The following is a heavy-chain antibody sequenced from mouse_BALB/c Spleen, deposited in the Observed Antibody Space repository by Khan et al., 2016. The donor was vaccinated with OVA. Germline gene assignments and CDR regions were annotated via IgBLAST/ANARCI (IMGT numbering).Heavy chain of an antibody. D-gene: IGHD1-1*01. CDR3: ARGNYYGYYFDY. V-gene: IGHV3-2*02. CDR1: GYSITSGYA. J-gene: IGHJ2*01. Sequence: VQLKQSGPVLVKPSQSLSLTCTVTGYSITSGYAWNWIRQFPGNKLEWMGYISYSGGTSYNPSLKSRISITRDTSKNQFFLQSNSVTTEDTATYYCARGNYYGYYFDYWGQGTPLTVSS. CDR2: ISYSGGT.